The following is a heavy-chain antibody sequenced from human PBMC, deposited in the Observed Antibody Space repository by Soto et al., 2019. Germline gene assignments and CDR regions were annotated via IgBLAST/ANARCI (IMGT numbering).Heavy chain of an antibody. D-gene: IGHD3-22*01. V-gene: IGHV3-74*01. CDR3: ARALTYYYDIDY. CDR1: GFTFSSYW. Sequence: PGGSLRLSCAASGFTFSSYWMHWVRQAPGKGLVWVSRINSDGSRTTYADSVKGRFTISRDNAKNMLHLQMNSLRAEDTAVYYSARALTYYYDIDYWGQGTLVTVSS. CDR2: INSDGSRT. J-gene: IGHJ4*02.